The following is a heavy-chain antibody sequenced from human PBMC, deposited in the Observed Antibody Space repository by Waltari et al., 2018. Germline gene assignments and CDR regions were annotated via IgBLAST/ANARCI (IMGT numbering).Heavy chain of an antibody. D-gene: IGHD6-13*01. CDR1: GGPFSGYY. CDR2: INDSGNT. V-gene: IGHV4-34*01. CDR3: ARVMGGRGYRSSWWAWFDP. J-gene: IGHJ5*02. Sequence: QVQLQQWGAGLLKPSETLSLTCAVYGGPFSGYYWSWIRQPPGKGLEWIGEINDSGNTKYNPSLKSRVTKSVDTSRNQFSLKLRSVTAADTAVYYCARVMGGRGYRSSWWAWFDPWGQGTLVTVSS.